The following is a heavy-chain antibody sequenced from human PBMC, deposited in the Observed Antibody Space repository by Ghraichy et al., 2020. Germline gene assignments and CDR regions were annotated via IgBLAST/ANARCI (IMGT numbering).Heavy chain of an antibody. D-gene: IGHD1-26*01. CDR3: ARVSGTYSFDQ. Sequence: GGSLRLSCAASGFTFSDSAMMWVRQAPGKGLQWVSAISGSGGSTFYADSVKGRFTISRDNSKNTLHLQMNSLRADDTAVYYCARVSGTYSFDQWGQGTLVTVSS. CDR2: ISGSGGST. J-gene: IGHJ4*02. V-gene: IGHV3-23*01. CDR1: GFTFSDSA.